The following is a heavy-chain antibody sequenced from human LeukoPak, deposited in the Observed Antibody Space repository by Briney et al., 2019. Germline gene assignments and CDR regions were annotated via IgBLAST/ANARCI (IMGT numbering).Heavy chain of an antibody. J-gene: IGHJ6*02. V-gene: IGHV3-13*01. CDR2: IGTAGDT. CDR1: GFIFSSYD. Sequence: GGSLRLSCAASGFIFSSYDMHWVRQATGKGLEWVSAIGTAGDTYYPGSVKGRFTISRENAKNSLYLQMNSLRVGDTAVYYCARELSRGYYYYGMDVWGQGITVTVSS. CDR3: ARELSRGYYYYGMDV.